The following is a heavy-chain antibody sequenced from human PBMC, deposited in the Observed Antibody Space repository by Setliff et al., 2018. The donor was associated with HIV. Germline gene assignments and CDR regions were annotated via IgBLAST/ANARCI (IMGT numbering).Heavy chain of an antibody. CDR3: ARGSGSYWGY. CDR1: GYTFTGYY. D-gene: IGHD1-26*01. Sequence: ASVKVSCKASGYTFTGYYLHWVRQAPGQGLEWMGRINPNSGGTHFPPKFQGRVTMTRDSSISTAYMELRSLRSEDTAVYYCARGSGSYWGYWGQGTLVTVSS. CDR2: INPNSGGT. J-gene: IGHJ4*02. V-gene: IGHV1-2*06.